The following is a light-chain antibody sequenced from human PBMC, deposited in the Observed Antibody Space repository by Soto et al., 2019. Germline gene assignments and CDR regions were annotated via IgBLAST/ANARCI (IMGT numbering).Light chain of an antibody. V-gene: IGKV1-39*01. J-gene: IGKJ4*01. CDR3: QQSYTTPLT. CDR2: AAS. CDR1: QSISSY. Sequence: DLRMTQSPSSLSASVGDRVTITCRASQSISSYLNWYQQKPGKAPKLLIYAASSLQSGVQSRFSGSGSGTDFTLTISSLQPEDFATYYCQQSYTTPLTFGGGTKVEIK.